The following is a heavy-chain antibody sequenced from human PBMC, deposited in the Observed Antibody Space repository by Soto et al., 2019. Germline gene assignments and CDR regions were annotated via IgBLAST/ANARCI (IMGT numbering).Heavy chain of an antibody. D-gene: IGHD2-15*01. V-gene: IGHV5-10-1*01. CDR3: ARVGYCSGGGCNYYYYGMDV. J-gene: IGHJ6*02. CDR2: IDPSDSYT. CDR1: GYSFTSYW. Sequence: GESLKISCKGSGYSFTSYWISWVRQMPGKGLEWMGRIDPSDSYTNYSPSFQGHVTISADKSISTAYLQWSSLKASDTAMYYCARVGYCSGGGCNYYYYGMDVWGQGTTVTVSS.